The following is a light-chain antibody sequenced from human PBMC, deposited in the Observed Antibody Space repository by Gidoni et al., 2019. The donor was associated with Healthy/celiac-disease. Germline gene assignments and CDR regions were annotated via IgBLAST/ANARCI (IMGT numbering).Light chain of an antibody. CDR3: QQSYSTPR. J-gene: IGKJ3*01. V-gene: IGKV1-39*01. Sequence: DIQMTQSPSSLSASVGHRVTITFRASQSISSYLNWYQQKPGKAPKLLIYAASSLQSGVPSKFSGSGSGTDFTLTISSLQPEDFATYYCQQSYSTPRFGPGTKVDIK. CDR2: AAS. CDR1: QSISSY.